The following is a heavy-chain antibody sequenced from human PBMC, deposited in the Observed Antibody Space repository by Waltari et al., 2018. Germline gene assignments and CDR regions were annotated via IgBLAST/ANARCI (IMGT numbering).Heavy chain of an antibody. J-gene: IGHJ4*02. D-gene: IGHD6-6*01. CDR1: GGTFSSYT. V-gene: IGHV1-69*08. CDR3: TREAARTFDY. Sequence: VQLVQSGAEVKKPGSSVKVSCKASGGTFSSYTTSWVRQPPGQGLEWMGRIIPILGIANNAQKFQGRVTITADKSTSTAYMELSSLRSEDTAVYYCTREAARTFDYWGQGTLVTVSS. CDR2: IIPILGIA.